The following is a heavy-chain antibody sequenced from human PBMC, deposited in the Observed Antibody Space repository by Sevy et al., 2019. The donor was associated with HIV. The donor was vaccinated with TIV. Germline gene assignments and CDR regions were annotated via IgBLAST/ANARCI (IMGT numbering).Heavy chain of an antibody. D-gene: IGHD3-22*01. CDR1: GGTFSSYA. J-gene: IGHJ6*03. Sequence: SLKVSCKASGGTFSSYAISWVRQAPGQGPEWMGGIIPIFGTANYAQKFQGRVTITADKSTSTAYMELSSLRSEDTAVYYCARGGNYYDSSVSSYYYYMDVWGKGTTVTVSS. V-gene: IGHV1-69*06. CDR3: ARGGNYYDSSVSSYYYYMDV. CDR2: IIPIFGTA.